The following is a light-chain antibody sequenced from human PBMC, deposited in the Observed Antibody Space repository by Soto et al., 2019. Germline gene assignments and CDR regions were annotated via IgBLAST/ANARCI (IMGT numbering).Light chain of an antibody. CDR2: GAS. Sequence: EVVLTQSPATLSLSPGERATLSCRANQSVSSNYLAWYQQKPGQAPRLLIYGASSRATAIPDRFSGSGSGTDFTLTISRLELEDFAVFYCHQYGSSPFTFGPGTKVDIK. J-gene: IGKJ3*01. V-gene: IGKV3-20*01. CDR1: QSVSSNY. CDR3: HQYGSSPFT.